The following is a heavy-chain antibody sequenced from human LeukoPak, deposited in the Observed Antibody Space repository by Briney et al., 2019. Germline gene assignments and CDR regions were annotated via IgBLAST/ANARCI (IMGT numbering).Heavy chain of an antibody. CDR2: INYSGRT. V-gene: IGHV4-39*01. CDR1: GGSISSSGFY. Sequence: IPSETLSLTCSVSGGSISSSGFYWVWIRQSPGKGLECIGTINYSGRTLYSSSLRSRVTISVDTSKNQFSLKLTSVTAADTAVYYCARQVDTDQVATNWFDPWGQGTLVTVSS. J-gene: IGHJ5*02. CDR3: ARQVDTDQVATNWFDP.